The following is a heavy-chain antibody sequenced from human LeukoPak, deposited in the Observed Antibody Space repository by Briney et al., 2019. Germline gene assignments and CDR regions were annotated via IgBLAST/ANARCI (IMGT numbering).Heavy chain of an antibody. D-gene: IGHD3-9*01. J-gene: IGHJ6*03. CDR3: ARGPGLKKIPYYQYYYLDV. CDR2: IYYSET. Sequence: SENLSLTCTVSGVSITSNYWTWLPQPPGKGLEWGVNIYYSETNYTPSLQSRVTITIDTSKNQFSLTLSSVSSADTAVYYCARGPGLKKIPYYQYYYLDVWGKGTTVTVSS. V-gene: IGHV4-59*01. CDR1: GVSITSNY.